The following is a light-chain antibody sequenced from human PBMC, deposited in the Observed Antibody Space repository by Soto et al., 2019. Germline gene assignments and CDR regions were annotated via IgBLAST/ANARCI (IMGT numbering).Light chain of an antibody. V-gene: IGKV1-5*01. Sequence: DIQMTQSPSTLSASVGDRVTITCRASQNVNKWLAWFQQKPGKVPKLLIFDASTLQTGVPSRFGGGGSGTEFTLTISGLQPDDFATHYCQQYNSYSPWTFGPGTKVDIK. CDR3: QQYNSYSPWT. CDR1: QNVNKW. J-gene: IGKJ1*01. CDR2: DAS.